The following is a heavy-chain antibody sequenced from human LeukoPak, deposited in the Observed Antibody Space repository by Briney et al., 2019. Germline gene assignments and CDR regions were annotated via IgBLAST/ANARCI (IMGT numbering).Heavy chain of an antibody. Sequence: GASVKVSCKASGGTFSSSAISWVRQAPGQGLEWMGWINPDNGNTKYAQKFQGRVTMTTDTSTSTAHMELRSLRSDDTAVYYCATYYCSTTSCYPYFFDYWGQGTLVTVSS. CDR2: INPDNGNT. CDR3: ATYYCSTTSCYPYFFDY. V-gene: IGHV1-18*01. D-gene: IGHD2-2*01. CDR1: GGTFSSSA. J-gene: IGHJ4*02.